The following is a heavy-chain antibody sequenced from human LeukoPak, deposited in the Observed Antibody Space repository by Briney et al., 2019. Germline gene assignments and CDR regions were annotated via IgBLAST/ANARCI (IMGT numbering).Heavy chain of an antibody. J-gene: IGHJ4*02. CDR1: GFIFRNYA. Sequence: PGGSLRLSCVASGFIFRNYAMSWVRQAPGEGREWVSGISDNGGGTYYADSLKGRFTISRDNSKNMLYLQMNSLRAEDTAVYYCAKESGALGAPLYDYWGRGILVTASS. V-gene: IGHV3-23*01. D-gene: IGHD4/OR15-4a*01. CDR2: ISDNGGGT. CDR3: AKESGALGAPLYDY.